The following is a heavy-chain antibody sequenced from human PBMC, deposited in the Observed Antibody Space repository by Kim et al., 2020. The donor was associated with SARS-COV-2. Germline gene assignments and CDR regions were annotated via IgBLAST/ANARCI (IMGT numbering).Heavy chain of an antibody. CDR1: GFTFGDYA. Sequence: GGSLRLSCAASGFTFGDYAMHWVRQAPGKGLEWVSGISWNSGSIGYADSVKGRFTISRDNAKNSLYLQMNSLRAEDTALYYCAKDRGYGSGSERNFLDYWGQGTLVTVSS. CDR2: ISWNSGSI. V-gene: IGHV3-9*01. CDR3: AKDRGYGSGSERNFLDY. J-gene: IGHJ4*02. D-gene: IGHD3-10*01.